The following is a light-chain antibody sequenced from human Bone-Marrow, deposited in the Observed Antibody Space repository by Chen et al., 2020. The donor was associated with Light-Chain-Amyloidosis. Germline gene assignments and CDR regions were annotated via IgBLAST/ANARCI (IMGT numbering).Light chain of an antibody. J-gene: IGKJ1*01. Sequence: DIVLSQSPVTLPCTPGEPASISCRSSQSLRHSNGINYLDWFLPRPGQSPQLLIYVASERASGVPDRFSGSGSGTEFTLEISRVEAEDVGIYFCMQTLESPTFGQGTKVEI. V-gene: IGKV2-28*01. CDR2: VAS. CDR1: QSLRHSNGINY. CDR3: MQTLESPT.